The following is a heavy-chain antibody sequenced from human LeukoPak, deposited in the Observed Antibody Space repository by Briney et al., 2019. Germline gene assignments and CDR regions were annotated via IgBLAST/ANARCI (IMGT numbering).Heavy chain of an antibody. Sequence: SETLSLTCAVYGGSFSGYYWSWIRQPPGKGLEWIGEINHSGSTNYNPSLKSRVTISVDTSKNQFSLKLSSVTAADTAVYYCARAYCSGDSCYYYYYYGMDVWGKGTTVTVSS. CDR2: INHSGST. CDR1: GGSFSGYY. V-gene: IGHV4-34*01. J-gene: IGHJ6*04. D-gene: IGHD2-15*01. CDR3: ARAYCSGDSCYYYYYYGMDV.